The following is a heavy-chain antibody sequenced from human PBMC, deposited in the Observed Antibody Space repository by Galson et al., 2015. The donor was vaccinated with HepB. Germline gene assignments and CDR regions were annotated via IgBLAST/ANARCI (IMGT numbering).Heavy chain of an antibody. Sequence: SVKVSCKASGYTFTGYYMHWVRQAPGQGLEWMGWINPNSGGTNYAQKFQGRVTMTRDTSISTAYMELSRLRSDDTAVYYCARDLGCGGDCYSTEDAFDIWDQGTMVTVSS. J-gene: IGHJ3*02. V-gene: IGHV1-2*02. CDR2: INPNSGGT. CDR3: ARDLGCGGDCYSTEDAFDI. CDR1: GYTFTGYY. D-gene: IGHD2-21*02.